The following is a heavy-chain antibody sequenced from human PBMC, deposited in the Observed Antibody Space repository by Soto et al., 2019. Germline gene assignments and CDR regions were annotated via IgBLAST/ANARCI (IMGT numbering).Heavy chain of an antibody. Sequence: PGGSLRLSCAASGFTVSSNYMSWVRQAPGKGLEWVSVIYSGGSTYYADSVKGRFTISRDNSKNTLYLQMNSLRAEDTAVYYCARVSTYYYDSSGPDYGMDVWGQGTTVTVSS. J-gene: IGHJ6*02. CDR2: IYSGGST. CDR1: GFTVSSNY. D-gene: IGHD3-22*01. CDR3: ARVSTYYYDSSGPDYGMDV. V-gene: IGHV3-66*01.